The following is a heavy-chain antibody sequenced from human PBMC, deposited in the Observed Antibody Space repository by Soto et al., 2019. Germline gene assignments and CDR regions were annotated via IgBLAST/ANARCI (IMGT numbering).Heavy chain of an antibody. J-gene: IGHJ4*02. CDR1: GFIFRDFA. Sequence: ESGGGVVQPGGSLKLSCAASGFIFRDFAMGWVRQAPGKGLEWVSTVTSSGFSTYYADSVKGRFTVSRDNSKNTRNLQMNSLRVEDTALYYCAKEYGPGSYYDYGGQGTLVTVPS. V-gene: IGHV3-23*01. CDR2: VTSSGFST. D-gene: IGHD3-10*01. CDR3: AKEYGPGSYYDY.